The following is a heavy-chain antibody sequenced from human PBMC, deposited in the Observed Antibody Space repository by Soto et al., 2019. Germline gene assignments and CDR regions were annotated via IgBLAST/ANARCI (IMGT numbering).Heavy chain of an antibody. D-gene: IGHD3-3*01. J-gene: IGHJ5*02. CDR1: GGSFSGYY. CDR3: ARGKIYVFWSGYGWFDP. CDR2: INHSGST. V-gene: IGHV4-34*01. Sequence: QVQLQQWGAGLLKPSETLSLTCAVYGGSFSGYYWSWIRQSPGKGLEWIGEINHSGSTNYNPSLKSRVTISVDTSTNQFSLKLSSVTAADTAVYYCARGKIYVFWSGYGWFDPWGQGTLVTVSS.